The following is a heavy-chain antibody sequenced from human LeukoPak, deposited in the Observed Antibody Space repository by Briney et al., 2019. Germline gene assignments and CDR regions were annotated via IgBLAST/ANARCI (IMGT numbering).Heavy chain of an antibody. V-gene: IGHV4-34*01. CDR2: INHSGST. CDR1: GGSFSGYY. J-gene: IGHJ4*02. Sequence: PSETLSLTCAVYGGSFSGYYWSWTRQPPGKGLEWIGEINHSGSTNYNPSLKSRVTISVDTSKNQFSLKLSSVTAADTAVYYCARGPRKAGIAAVYFDYWGQGTLVTVSS. CDR3: ARGPRKAGIAAVYFDY. D-gene: IGHD6-13*01.